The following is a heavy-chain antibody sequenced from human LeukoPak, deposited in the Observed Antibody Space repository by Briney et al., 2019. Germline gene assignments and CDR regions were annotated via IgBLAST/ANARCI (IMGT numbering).Heavy chain of an antibody. CDR1: GGSFSGYY. CDR2: INHSGST. D-gene: IGHD5-18*01. CDR3: ARDQIGYGLDY. V-gene: IGHV4-34*01. J-gene: IGHJ4*02. Sequence: PSETLSLTCAVYGGSFSGYYWNWIRQPPGKGLEWIGEINHSGSTNANPSLKSRVTISIDTSKNQFSLKLSSVTAADTAVYYCARDQIGYGLDYWGQGTLVTVSS.